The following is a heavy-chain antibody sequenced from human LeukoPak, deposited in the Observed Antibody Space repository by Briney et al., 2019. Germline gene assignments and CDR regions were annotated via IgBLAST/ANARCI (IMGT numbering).Heavy chain of an antibody. D-gene: IGHD3-10*01. Sequence: PGGSLRLSCAASGFTFTNYAMTWVRQAPGRGLEWVAAISGSGGNTYYTDSVKGRFTVSRDNAKNSLYLQKNSLRAEDTALYYCAKEESVYGSGSPPDYWGQGTLVTVSS. CDR1: GFTFTNYA. V-gene: IGHV3-23*01. J-gene: IGHJ4*02. CDR3: AKEESVYGSGSPPDY. CDR2: ISGSGGNT.